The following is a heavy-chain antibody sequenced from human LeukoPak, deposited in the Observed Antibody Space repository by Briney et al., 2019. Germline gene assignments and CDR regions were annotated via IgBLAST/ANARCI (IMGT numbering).Heavy chain of an antibody. J-gene: IGHJ5*02. CDR2: IYYSGST. D-gene: IGHD1-26*01. CDR1: GGSISSYY. CDR3: ARDHAGLPVGWGFDP. V-gene: IGHV4-59*01. Sequence: PSETLSLTCTVSGGSISSYYWSWIRQPPGKGLEWIGYIYYSGSTSYNPSLKSRVTISVDTSKNQFSLKLSSVTAADTAVYYCARDHAGLPVGWGFDPWGQGTLVTVSS.